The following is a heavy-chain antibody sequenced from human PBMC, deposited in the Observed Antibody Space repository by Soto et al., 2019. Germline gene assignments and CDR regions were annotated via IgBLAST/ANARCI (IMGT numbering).Heavy chain of an antibody. Sequence: QVQLVQSGAEVKKPGSSVKVSCKASGGTFSSYAISWVRQAPEQGLEWMGGIIPIFGTANYAQKFQGRVTITADECXSXXYMELSSLRSEDTAVYYCASRALDSSGYYCSWFDPWGQGTLVTVSS. CDR2: IIPIFGTA. J-gene: IGHJ5*02. V-gene: IGHV1-69*12. CDR3: ASRALDSSGYYCSWFDP. CDR1: GGTFSSYA. D-gene: IGHD3-22*01.